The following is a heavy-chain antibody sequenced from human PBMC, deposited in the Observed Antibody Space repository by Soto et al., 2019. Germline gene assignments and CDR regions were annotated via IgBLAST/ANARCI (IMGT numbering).Heavy chain of an antibody. D-gene: IGHD6-25*01. J-gene: IGHJ5*02. CDR2: MNPNSGNT. CDR3: ARSPRRADNWFDP. V-gene: IGHV1-8*01. Sequence: ASVKVSCKASGYTFTSHDINWVRQATGQGLEWMGWMNPNSGNTGYAQKFKGRVTMTRNTSISTAYMELSSLRSEDTAVYYCARSPRRADNWFDPWGQGTLVTVSS. CDR1: GYTFTSHD.